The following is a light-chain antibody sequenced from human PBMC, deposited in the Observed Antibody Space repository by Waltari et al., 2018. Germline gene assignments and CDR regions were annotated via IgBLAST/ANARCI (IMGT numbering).Light chain of an antibody. CDR3: CSYAGSAISV. V-gene: IGLV2-23*02. CDR2: DVN. J-gene: IGLJ3*02. CDR1: ISDIGKYNL. Sequence: QPALTQTAAVSGSPGQSITLSCSGTISDIGKYNLVSWYQQHPGKAPTLIIYDVNKRPSGVSNRFSGSKSGNTAFLTISGLQTADEADYYCCSYAGSAISVFGGGTKLTVL.